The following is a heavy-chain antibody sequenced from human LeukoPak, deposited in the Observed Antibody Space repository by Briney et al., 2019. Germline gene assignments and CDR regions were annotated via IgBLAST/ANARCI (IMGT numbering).Heavy chain of an antibody. CDR1: GYTFTGYY. CDR2: INPNSGGT. CDR3: ARAIFGAGNWFDP. Sequence: GASVKVSCKASGYTFTGYYMHWVQQAPGQGLELMGWINPNSGGTNYARKFQGRVTMTRDTSISTAYMELSRLRSDDTAVYYCARAIFGAGNWFDPWGQGTLVTVSS. V-gene: IGHV1-2*02. D-gene: IGHD3-3*01. J-gene: IGHJ5*02.